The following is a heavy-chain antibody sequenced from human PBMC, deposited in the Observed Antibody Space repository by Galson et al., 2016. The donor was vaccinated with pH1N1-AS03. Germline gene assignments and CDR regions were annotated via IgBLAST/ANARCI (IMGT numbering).Heavy chain of an antibody. CDR2: IRYDGSHK. CDR1: GFTFSSYG. J-gene: IGHJ2*01. Sequence: SLRLSCAASGFTFSSYGMHWVRQAPGKGLEWVAVIRYDGSHKYYADSVKGRFTISRDNSDNTVFLQVNNLKPDDAAVYYCAKEGPVGASPNWSLDLWGRGTLVTVSP. D-gene: IGHD1-26*01. V-gene: IGHV3-30*02. CDR3: AKEGPVGASPNWSLDL.